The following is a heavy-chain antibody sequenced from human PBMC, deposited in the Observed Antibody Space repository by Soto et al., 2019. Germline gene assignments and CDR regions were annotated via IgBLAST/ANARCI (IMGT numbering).Heavy chain of an antibody. CDR1: GFTFSSYS. J-gene: IGHJ4*02. V-gene: IGHV3-21*01. Sequence: NPGGSLRLSCAASGFTFSSYSMNWVRQAPGKGLGWVSSIISSSSYIYYADSVKGRFTISRDNAKNSLYLHMSSLRAEDKAVYYCAIPGCGSAPSLVLRADFDYWGQGTLVTVSS. D-gene: IGHD2-15*01. CDR3: AIPGCGSAPSLVLRADFDY. CDR2: IISSSSYI.